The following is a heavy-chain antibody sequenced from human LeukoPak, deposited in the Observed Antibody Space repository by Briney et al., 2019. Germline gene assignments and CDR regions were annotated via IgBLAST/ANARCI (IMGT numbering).Heavy chain of an antibody. CDR2: IIPILGIA. D-gene: IGHD3-22*01. CDR3: AMRYYDSSGYYNPAQGLDY. V-gene: IGHV1-69*04. Sequence: GASVKVSCKASGGTFSSYAISWVRQAPGQGLEWMGRIIPILGIANYAQKFQGRVTITAHKSTSTAYMELSSLRSEDTAVYYCAMRYYDSSGYYNPAQGLDYWGQGTLVTVSS. CDR1: GGTFSSYA. J-gene: IGHJ4*02.